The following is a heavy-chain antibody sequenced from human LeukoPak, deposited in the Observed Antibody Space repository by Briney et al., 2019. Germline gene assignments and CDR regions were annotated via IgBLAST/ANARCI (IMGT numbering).Heavy chain of an antibody. J-gene: IGHJ4*02. D-gene: IGHD6-19*01. CDR3: AKDIASRQWLVIGDYFDY. CDR1: GFTFSSYA. V-gene: IGHV3-23*01. Sequence: GGSLRLSCAASGFTFSSYAMSWVRQAPGKGLEWVSAISGSGGSTHYADSVKGRFTISRDNSKNTLYLQMNSLRAEDTAVYYCAKDIASRQWLVIGDYFDYWGQGTLVTVSS. CDR2: ISGSGGST.